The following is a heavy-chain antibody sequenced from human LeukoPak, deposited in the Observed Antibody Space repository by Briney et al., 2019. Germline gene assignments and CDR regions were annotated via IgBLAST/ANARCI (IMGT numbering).Heavy chain of an antibody. CDR1: GFTFRDYA. CDR2: MTHDGSDE. CDR3: AKGDLEN. Sequence: GGSLRLSCAASGFTFRDYAMSWVRQAPGKGLEWVATMTHDGSDEYYLDSVKGRFTISRDSAKNSIYLQMNSLRVEDTSTYYCAKGDLENWGQGTLVTVSS. J-gene: IGHJ4*02. V-gene: IGHV3-7*01.